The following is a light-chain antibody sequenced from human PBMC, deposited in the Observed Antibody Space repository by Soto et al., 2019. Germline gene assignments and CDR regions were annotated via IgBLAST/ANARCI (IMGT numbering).Light chain of an antibody. V-gene: IGKV3-15*01. CDR3: QQYNNWPLT. CDR2: GAS. CDR1: ETVATN. Sequence: VMTQSPATLSVSPGERATLSCWASETVATNLAWYQQKPGQAPRLLISGASTRATGIPARFSGSGSGTEFTLTISSLQSEDFAVYSCQQYNNWPLTFGGGTKVDIK. J-gene: IGKJ4*01.